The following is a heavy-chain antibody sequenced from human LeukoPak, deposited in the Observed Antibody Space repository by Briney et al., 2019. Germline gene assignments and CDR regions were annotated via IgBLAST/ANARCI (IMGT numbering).Heavy chain of an antibody. J-gene: IGHJ5*02. CDR2: IYYSGIA. Sequence: PSETLSLTCTVSGGSISSYYWSWIRQHPGKGLELIGNIYYSGIADYNPSLKSRVTISVDTSNNQFSLNLTSVTVADTAVYYCAKNGQSGFSFDPWGQGTLVTVSS. CDR1: GGSISSYY. D-gene: IGHD3-3*01. CDR3: AKNGQSGFSFDP. V-gene: IGHV4-59*06.